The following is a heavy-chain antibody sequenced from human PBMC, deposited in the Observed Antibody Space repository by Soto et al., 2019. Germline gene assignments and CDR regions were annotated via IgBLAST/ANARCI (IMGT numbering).Heavy chain of an antibody. D-gene: IGHD6-19*01. Sequence: PGGSLRLSCTASRFTFSYDAMHWIRQARGKGLEWVAVILSDGSKQYHAECVKGRFTISRDNSKSTLYQQMNSLRVDDTAVYYCVRTISVAGSDAFDMWGQGTMATLSS. CDR2: ILSDGSKQ. CDR3: VRTISVAGSDAFDM. V-gene: IGHV3-30-3*01. J-gene: IGHJ3*02. CDR1: RFTFSYDA.